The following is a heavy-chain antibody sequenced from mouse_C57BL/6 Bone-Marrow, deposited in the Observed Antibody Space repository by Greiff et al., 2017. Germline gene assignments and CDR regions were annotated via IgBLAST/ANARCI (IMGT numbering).Heavy chain of an antibody. Sequence: QVQLKESGPGLVAPSQSLSITCTVSGFSLTSYGVHWVRQPPGKGLRWLVVLWSDGSTTDNSALKSRLSISKDNSKSQVFLKMNSLHTDDTAMYYCARHDPLSTVVAPDAMDYWGQGTSVTVSS. J-gene: IGHJ4*01. V-gene: IGHV2-6-1*01. CDR1: GFSLTSYG. CDR2: LWSDGST. D-gene: IGHD1-1*01. CDR3: ARHDPLSTVVAPDAMDY.